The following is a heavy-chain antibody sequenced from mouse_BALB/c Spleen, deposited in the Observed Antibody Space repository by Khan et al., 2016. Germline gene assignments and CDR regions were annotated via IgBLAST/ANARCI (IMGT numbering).Heavy chain of an antibody. V-gene: IGHV5-6-5*01. CDR2: ISSGGST. J-gene: IGHJ2*01. D-gene: IGHD2-1*01. CDR3: AREDYGNYGDYFDY. Sequence: EVELVESGGGLVKPGGSLKLSCAASGFTFSSYAMSWVRQTPEKRLEWVASISSGGSTYYPDSVKGRFTIPRVNARNILNLQMSSLRSEDTAMYYCAREDYGNYGDYFDYWGQGTTLTVSS. CDR1: GFTFSSYA.